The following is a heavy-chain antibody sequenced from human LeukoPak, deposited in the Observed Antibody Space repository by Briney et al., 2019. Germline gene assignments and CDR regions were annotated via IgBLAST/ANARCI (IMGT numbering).Heavy chain of an antibody. J-gene: IGHJ4*02. Sequence: GGSLRLSCAASGFTFSDYYMSWIRQAPGKGLEWVSYISSSGSTIYYADSVKGRFTISRDNAKNSLYLQMNSLRAEDTAVYYCAMGAYYYDSSGYYSPPYFDYWGQGTLVTVSS. CDR2: ISSSGSTI. V-gene: IGHV3-11*04. CDR1: GFTFSDYY. D-gene: IGHD3-22*01. CDR3: AMGAYYYDSSGYYSPPYFDY.